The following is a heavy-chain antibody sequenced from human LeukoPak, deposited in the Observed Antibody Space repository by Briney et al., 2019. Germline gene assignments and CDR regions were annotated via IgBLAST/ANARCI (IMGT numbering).Heavy chain of an antibody. CDR2: ISAYGGNT. J-gene: IGHJ6*02. CDR1: GYTFTSYG. Sequence: GASVKVSCKASGYTFTSYGISWVRQAPGKGLEWVGWISAYGGNTAYAQKLQGRLTMTTDTSTSTAYMELRSLRSDDTAVYYCAIHLGDYYDILTGYSPWSYGMDVWGQGTTVTVS. CDR3: AIHLGDYYDILTGYSPWSYGMDV. D-gene: IGHD3-9*01. V-gene: IGHV1-18*01.